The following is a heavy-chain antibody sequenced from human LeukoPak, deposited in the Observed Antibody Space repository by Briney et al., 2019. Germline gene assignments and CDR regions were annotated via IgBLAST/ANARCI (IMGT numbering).Heavy chain of an antibody. CDR2: ISYDGSNK. CDR3: ARATMVRGVTP. J-gene: IGHJ4*02. D-gene: IGHD3-10*01. CDR1: GFTFSSYA. Sequence: GGSLRLSCAASGFTFSSYAMHWVRQAPGKGLEWVAVISYDGSNKYYADSVKGRFTISRDNSKNTLYLQMNSLRAEDTAVYYCARATMVRGVTPWGQGTLVTVSS. V-gene: IGHV3-30-3*01.